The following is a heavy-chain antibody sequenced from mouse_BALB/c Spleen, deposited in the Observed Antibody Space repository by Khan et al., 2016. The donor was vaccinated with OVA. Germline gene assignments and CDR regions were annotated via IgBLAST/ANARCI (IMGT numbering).Heavy chain of an antibody. CDR3: VRSPIPPYDLDY. CDR2: INPSTGYA. D-gene: IGHD2-14*01. Sequence: QVQLQQSGTELARPGASVKMSCKASGYTFANYAMHWVKQRPGQGLEWIGYINPSTGYANYNQNFSDKATLTTDRSSSTAYMQLSSLTSDDSAVYYCVRSPIPPYDLDYWGQGTTLTVSS. J-gene: IGHJ2*01. CDR1: GYTFANYA. V-gene: IGHV1-4*01.